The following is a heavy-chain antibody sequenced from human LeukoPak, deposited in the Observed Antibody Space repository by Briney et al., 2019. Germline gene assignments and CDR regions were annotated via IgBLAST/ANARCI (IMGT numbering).Heavy chain of an antibody. D-gene: IGHD3-22*01. CDR2: IIPIFGTA. CDR1: GGTFSSYA. CDR3: ARSPYYYDSSGYYYEGPSDY. J-gene: IGHJ4*02. V-gene: IGHV1-69*13. Sequence: ASVKVSCKASGGTFSSYAISWVRQAPGQWLEWMGGIIPIFGTANYAQKFQGRVTITADESTSTAYMELSSLRSEDTAVYYCARSPYYYDSSGYYYEGPSDYWGQGTLVTVSS.